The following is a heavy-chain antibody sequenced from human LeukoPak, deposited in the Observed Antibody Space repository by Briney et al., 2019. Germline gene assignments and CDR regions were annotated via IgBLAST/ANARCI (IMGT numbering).Heavy chain of an antibody. CDR2: ISSSSGYI. J-gene: IGHJ4*02. Sequence: GGSLRLSCAASGFTFTTYSMNWVRQAPGQGLEWVSSISSSSGYIYYADSVKGRFTISRDNAKSSLYLQLNSLRAEDTAVYYCARDSRGGYDRIGYFDYWGQGTLVTVSS. D-gene: IGHD3-22*01. CDR1: GFTFTTYS. CDR3: ARDSRGGYDRIGYFDY. V-gene: IGHV3-21*01.